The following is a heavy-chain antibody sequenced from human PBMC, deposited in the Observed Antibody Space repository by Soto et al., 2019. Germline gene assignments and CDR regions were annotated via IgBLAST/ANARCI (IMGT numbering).Heavy chain of an antibody. CDR3: TNGGIPRRYNIPKVDFDY. V-gene: IGHV3-23*01. CDR2: ISGSGATT. D-gene: IGHD1-1*01. J-gene: IGHJ4*02. Sequence: LRLSCAASGFIFSNYAMSWVRQAPGRGLEWVSAISGSGATTYYPDSVKGRFTISRDNSKNTLYHQMNNLRADDTAVYYCTNGGIPRRYNIPKVDFDYWGQGSLVTVSS. CDR1: GFIFSNYA.